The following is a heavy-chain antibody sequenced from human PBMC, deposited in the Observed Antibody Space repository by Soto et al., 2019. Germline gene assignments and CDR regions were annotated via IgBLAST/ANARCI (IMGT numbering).Heavy chain of an antibody. CDR2: IWYDGSKK. J-gene: IGHJ5*02. CDR3: ARDRANWFDP. Sequence: QVQVVESGGGVVQPGRSLRLSCAVSGFTYTNYGMHWVRQAPGKGLEWVAVIWYDGSKKYYLDSVKGRFTISRDNSKHTLDLEMNDLRAEDTAVYYCARDRANWFDPWGQGTLVTVSS. CDR1: GFTYTNYG. V-gene: IGHV3-33*01.